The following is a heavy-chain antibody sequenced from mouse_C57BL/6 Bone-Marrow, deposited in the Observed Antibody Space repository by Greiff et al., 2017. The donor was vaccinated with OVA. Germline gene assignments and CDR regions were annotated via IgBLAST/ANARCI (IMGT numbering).Heavy chain of an antibody. CDR3: ARHAHYSSGYFAWFAY. CDR1: GYTFTEYT. CDR2: FYPGSGSI. J-gene: IGHJ3*01. D-gene: IGHD3-2*02. V-gene: IGHV1-62-2*01. Sequence: VQLQQSGAELVNPGASVKLSCKASGYTFTEYTIHWVKQRSGQGLEWIGWFYPGSGSIKYNEKFKDKATLTADKSSSTVYMELSRLTSEDSAVYFCARHAHYSSGYFAWFAYWGQGTLVTVSA.